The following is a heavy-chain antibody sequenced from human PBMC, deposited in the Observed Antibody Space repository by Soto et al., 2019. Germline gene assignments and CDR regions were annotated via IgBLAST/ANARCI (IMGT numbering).Heavy chain of an antibody. CDR1: GGTFSSYA. Sequence: SVKVSCKASGGTFSSYAISWVRQAPGQGLEWMGGFIPIFGTANYAQKFQGRVTITADESTSTAYMELSSLRSEDTAVYYCARFFGHSSSSANYYYYGMDVWGQGTTVTVSS. CDR2: FIPIFGTA. J-gene: IGHJ6*02. D-gene: IGHD6-6*01. CDR3: ARFFGHSSSSANYYYYGMDV. V-gene: IGHV1-69*13.